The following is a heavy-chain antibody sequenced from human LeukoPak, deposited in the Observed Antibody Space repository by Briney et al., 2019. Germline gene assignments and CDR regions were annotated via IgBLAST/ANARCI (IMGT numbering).Heavy chain of an antibody. CDR2: ISGSGIMK. J-gene: IGHJ4*02. D-gene: IGHD3-10*02. Sequence: KTGGSLRFSCATSGFTFTDFYMTWFRQAPGRGLEWVSHISGSGIMKFYEDSVKGRFTVSRDNVKQSLHLQMNSLRPEDTAVYYCARCLGSGSYCLDHWGQGTLVTVSS. CDR3: ARCLGSGSYCLDH. V-gene: IGHV3-11*01. CDR1: GFTFTDFY.